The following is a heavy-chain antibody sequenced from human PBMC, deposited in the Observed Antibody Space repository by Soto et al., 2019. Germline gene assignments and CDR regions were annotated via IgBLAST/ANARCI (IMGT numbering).Heavy chain of an antibody. D-gene: IGHD3-22*01. CDR1: GVSISSGNW. CDR3: VRLVYDRRLNYLYFDY. CDR2: IFRDGMT. J-gene: IGHJ4*02. Sequence: QVQLQESGPGLVKPSGTVSLTCDVSGVSISSGNWWSWVRQPPGKGLEWIGEIFRDGMTTYYPSLRGRATISVDTYKNRFSLRVTSANAADTAIYCCVRLVYDRRLNYLYFDYWGRGALVTVSS. V-gene: IGHV4-4*01.